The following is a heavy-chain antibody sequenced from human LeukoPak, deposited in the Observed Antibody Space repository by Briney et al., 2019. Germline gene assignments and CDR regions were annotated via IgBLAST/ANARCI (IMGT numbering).Heavy chain of an antibody. V-gene: IGHV4-59*12. J-gene: IGHJ4*02. CDR3: ARSTFGGVIVY. D-gene: IGHD3-16*02. CDR2: IYYSGST. CDR1: GGSFSGYY. Sequence: SETLSLTCAVYGGSFSGYYWSWIRQPPGKGLEWIGYIYYSGSTNYNPSLKSRVTISVDTSKNQFSLKLSSVTAADTAVYYCARSTFGGVIVYWGQGTLVTVSS.